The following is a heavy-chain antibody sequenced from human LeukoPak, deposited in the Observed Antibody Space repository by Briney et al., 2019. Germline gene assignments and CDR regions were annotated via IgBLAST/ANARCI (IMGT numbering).Heavy chain of an antibody. Sequence: PGGSLRLSCAASGFTFSSYAMSWVRQAPGKGLEWVSAISGSGGSTYYADSVKGRCTISRDNSKNTLYLQMNSLRAEDTAVYYCAKELLETRIAAAGTTFDYWGQGTLVTVSS. CDR3: AKELLETRIAAAGTTFDY. V-gene: IGHV3-23*01. CDR1: GFTFSSYA. D-gene: IGHD6-13*01. J-gene: IGHJ4*02. CDR2: ISGSGGST.